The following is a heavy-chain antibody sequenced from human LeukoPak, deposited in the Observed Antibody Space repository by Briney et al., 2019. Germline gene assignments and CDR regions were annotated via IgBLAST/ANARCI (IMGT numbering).Heavy chain of an antibody. J-gene: IGHJ3*02. CDR1: GFTFSSYA. V-gene: IGHV3-23*01. CDR2: ISGSGGST. Sequence: GGSLRLSCAASGFTFSSYAMSWVRQAPGKGLEWVSAISGSGGSTYYADSVKGRFTISRDNSKNTLYLQMNSLRAEDTAVYYCAKNLVLRFLGWLLYAAFDIWGQGTMVTVSS. CDR3: AKNLVLRFLGWLLYAAFDI. D-gene: IGHD3-3*01.